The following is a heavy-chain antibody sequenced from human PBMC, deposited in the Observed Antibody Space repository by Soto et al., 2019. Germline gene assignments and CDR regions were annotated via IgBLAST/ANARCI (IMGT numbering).Heavy chain of an antibody. CDR1: GYTFTYRY. Sequence: ASVKVSCKASGYTFTYRYLHWVRQAPGQALEWMGWITPFNGNTNYAQKFQDRVTITRDRSMSTAYMELSSLRSEDTAMYYCARAARFTGGDWDAFHSCRQRTMVTVSS. V-gene: IGHV1-45*02. D-gene: IGHD2-21*02. CDR2: ITPFNGNT. J-gene: IGHJ3*02. CDR3: ARAARFTGGDWDAFHS.